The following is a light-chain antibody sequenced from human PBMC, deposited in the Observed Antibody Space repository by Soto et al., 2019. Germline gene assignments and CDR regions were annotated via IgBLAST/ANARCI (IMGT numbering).Light chain of an antibody. CDR1: SSNIGNNP. CDR3: ASWDDNLNGPV. V-gene: IGLV1-36*01. CDR2: YDD. J-gene: IGLJ7*01. Sequence: QSVLTQPPSVSEAPRQRITISCSGSSSNIGNNPVNWYQQFPGKPPKLLIYYDDMLYSGVSVRFSGSKSGTSASLAISGLQSEDEADYYCASWDDNLNGPVFGRGTQLSVL.